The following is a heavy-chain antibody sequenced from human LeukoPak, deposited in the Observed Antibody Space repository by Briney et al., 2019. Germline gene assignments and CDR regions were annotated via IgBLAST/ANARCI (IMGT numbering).Heavy chain of an antibody. Sequence: GRSLRLSCAASGFTFSSYAMHWVRQAPGKGLEWVAVISYDGSNKYYADSVKGRFTTSRDNSKNTLYLQMYSLRAEDTAVYYCARDPHPPQLVLYYFDYWGQGTLVTVSS. J-gene: IGHJ4*02. CDR2: ISYDGSNK. CDR3: ARDPHPPQLVLYYFDY. CDR1: GFTFSSYA. D-gene: IGHD6-13*01. V-gene: IGHV3-30*04.